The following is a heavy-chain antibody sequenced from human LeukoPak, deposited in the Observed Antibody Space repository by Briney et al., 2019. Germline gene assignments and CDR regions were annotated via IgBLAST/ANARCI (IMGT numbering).Heavy chain of an antibody. Sequence: SETLSLTCAVYGGSFSGYYWSWIRQPPGRGLEWIGEINHSGSTNYNPSLKSRVTISVDTSKNQFSLKLSSVTAADTAVYYCARGSTAGGFDYWGQGTLVTVSS. V-gene: IGHV4-34*01. CDR3: ARGSTAGGFDY. CDR2: INHSGST. CDR1: GGSFSGYY. D-gene: IGHD1-26*01. J-gene: IGHJ4*02.